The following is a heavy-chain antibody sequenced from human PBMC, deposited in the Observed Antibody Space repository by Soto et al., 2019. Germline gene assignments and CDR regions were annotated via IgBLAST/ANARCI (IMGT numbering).Heavy chain of an antibody. CDR3: ARDSNMVATIDVLFDY. CDR1: GGTFSSYT. Sequence: ASVKVSCKASGGTFSSYTISWVRQAPGQGLEWMGRIIPILGIANYAQKFQGRVTITADKSTSTAYMELSSLRSEDTAVYYCARDSNMVATIDVLFDYWGQGTLVTVSS. V-gene: IGHV1-69*04. J-gene: IGHJ4*02. CDR2: IIPILGIA. D-gene: IGHD5-12*01.